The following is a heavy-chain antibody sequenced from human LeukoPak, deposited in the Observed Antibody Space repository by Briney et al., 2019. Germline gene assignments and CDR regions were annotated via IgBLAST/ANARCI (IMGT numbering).Heavy chain of an antibody. CDR2: IYYSGST. CDR1: GGSISSHY. D-gene: IGHD5-18*01. V-gene: IGHV4-59*11. Sequence: SETLSLTCTVSGGSISSHYWSWIRQPPGKGLEWIGYIYYSGSTNYNPSLKSRVTISVDTSKNQFSLMLSSVTAADTAVYYCARVDTAMVNYFDYWGQGTLVTVSS. J-gene: IGHJ4*02. CDR3: ARVDTAMVNYFDY.